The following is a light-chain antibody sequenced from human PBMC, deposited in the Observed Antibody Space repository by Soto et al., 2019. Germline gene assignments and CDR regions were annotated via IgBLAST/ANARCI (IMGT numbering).Light chain of an antibody. CDR3: QHYNSYSGA. V-gene: IGKV1-5*03. Sequence: DIQMTQSPSTLSGSVGDRVTITCRASQTISSWLAWYQQKPGKAPKLLIYKASTLKSGVRSRFSGSGSGTEFTLTISSLQPDDFATYYCQHYNSYSGAFGQGTKVELK. CDR2: KAS. CDR1: QTISSW. J-gene: IGKJ1*01.